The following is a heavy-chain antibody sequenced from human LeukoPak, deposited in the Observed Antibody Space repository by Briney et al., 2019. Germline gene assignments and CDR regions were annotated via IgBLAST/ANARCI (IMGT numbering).Heavy chain of an antibody. V-gene: IGHV3-23*01. D-gene: IGHD3-22*01. CDR2: ISGSGGST. CDR1: GFTVSSNY. Sequence: GGSLRLSCAASGFTVSSNYMSWVRQAPGKGLEWVSAISGSGGSTYYADSVKGRYTISRDKSKKTLYLQMNSLRAEDAAVYYCAKDLSEYYYDTSGPKFDPWGQGALVTVSS. J-gene: IGHJ5*02. CDR3: AKDLSEYYYDTSGPKFDP.